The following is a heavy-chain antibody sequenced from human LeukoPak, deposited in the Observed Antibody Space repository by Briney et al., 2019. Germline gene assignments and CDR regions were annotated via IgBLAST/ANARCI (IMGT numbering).Heavy chain of an antibody. CDR2: IYYSGST. J-gene: IGHJ4*02. D-gene: IGHD2-21*02. CDR1: GDSISRGAYY. V-gene: IGHV4-31*03. Sequence: ASETLSLTCTVSGDSISRGAYYWSWIRQHPGKGLEWIGYIYYSGSTNYHPSLKSRVTISVDTSKNHFSLKLSSVTAADTAVYYCARTTNLAYCGGDCYPGDVDYWGQGTLVTVSS. CDR3: ARTTNLAYCGGDCYPGDVDY.